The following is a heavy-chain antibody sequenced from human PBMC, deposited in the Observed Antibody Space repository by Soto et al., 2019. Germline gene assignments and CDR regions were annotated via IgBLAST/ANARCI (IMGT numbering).Heavy chain of an antibody. D-gene: IGHD3-10*01. CDR3: AKRGVDTFGLSY. V-gene: IGHV3-74*01. J-gene: IGHJ4*02. CDR2: INTDGSST. Sequence: EVQLVESGGGLVQPGGSLRLSCAVSGFTFSSFWMHWVRQAPGEGPVWVSHINTDGSSTSYADSVKGRFTISRDNAKNTLYLQMNSLRVEDTAMYYCAKRGVDTFGLSYWGQGTLVTVSS. CDR1: GFTFSSFW.